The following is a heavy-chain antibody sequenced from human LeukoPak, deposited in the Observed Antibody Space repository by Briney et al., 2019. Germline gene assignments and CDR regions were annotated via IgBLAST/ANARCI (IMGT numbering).Heavy chain of an antibody. V-gene: IGHV4-39*02. CDR2: IYYSGST. CDR3: ARTYAGSSGWNKDYYMDV. J-gene: IGHJ6*03. D-gene: IGHD6-19*01. CDR1: GASISSSSSY. Sequence: SETLSLTCTVSGASISSSSSYWGWIRQPPGKGLEWIASIYYSGSTYYNPSLKSRVTISVDTSTNHFSLKLTSVTATDTAVYYCARTYAGSSGWNKDYYMDVGGKGTTVTVSS.